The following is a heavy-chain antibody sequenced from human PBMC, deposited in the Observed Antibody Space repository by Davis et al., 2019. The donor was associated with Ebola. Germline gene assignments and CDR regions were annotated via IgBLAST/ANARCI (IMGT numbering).Heavy chain of an antibody. CDR1: GYTFTSYG. Sequence: ASVKVSCKASGYTFTSYGISWVRQAPGQGLEWMGWINAGNGNTKYSQKFQGRVTITRDTSASTAYMELSSLRSEDTAVYYCARVNDILTGPDYYYYYGMDVWGQGTTVTVSS. V-gene: IGHV1-3*01. CDR3: ARVNDILTGPDYYYYYGMDV. CDR2: INAGNGNT. J-gene: IGHJ6*02. D-gene: IGHD3-9*01.